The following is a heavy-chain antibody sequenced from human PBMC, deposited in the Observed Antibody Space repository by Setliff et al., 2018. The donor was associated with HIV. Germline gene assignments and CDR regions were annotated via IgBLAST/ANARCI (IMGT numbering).Heavy chain of an antibody. Sequence: LSLTCTVSGGSVSSTSYYWGWIRQSTEKGLEWIETIYYNGNTQYNPSFKSRVTMSVDTSKNQFSLKLMSVTAADTAVYYCARMESTSPPRGLDYWGQGAQVTVSS. D-gene: IGHD3-3*01. CDR2: IYYNGNT. J-gene: IGHJ4*02. V-gene: IGHV4-39*01. CDR1: GGSVSSTSYY. CDR3: ARMESTSPPRGLDY.